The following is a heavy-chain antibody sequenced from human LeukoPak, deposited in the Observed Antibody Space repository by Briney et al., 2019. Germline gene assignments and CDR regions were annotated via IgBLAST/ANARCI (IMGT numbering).Heavy chain of an antibody. V-gene: IGHV4-34*01. CDR2: INHSGSP. CDR1: GESFSDYS. D-gene: IGHD5-18*01. J-gene: IGHJ4*02. CDR3: ARGVRGYSYVFDY. Sequence: PSETLSLTCAVYGESFSDYSWTWIRQPPGKGLEWIGEINHSGSPNYNPSLKSRVTISVDTSKNQFSLNLNSVTAADTAVYYCARGVRGYSYVFDYWGQGTLVTVSS.